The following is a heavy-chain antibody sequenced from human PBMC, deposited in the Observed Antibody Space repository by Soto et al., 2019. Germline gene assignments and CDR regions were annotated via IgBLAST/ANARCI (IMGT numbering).Heavy chain of an antibody. D-gene: IGHD3-22*01. CDR1: DGSINSDSSY. CDR3: ARLGGYVSVGYYYLWDS. Sequence: PSETLSLTCRVSDGSINSDSSYWGWIRQPPGKGLEWIGVINHSGSTYHNLSLKGRVTMSVDASRNQFSLKLTSMTAADTAVYYCARLGGYVSVGYYYLWDSWGQGTLVTVPQ. V-gene: IGHV4-39*01. CDR2: INHSGST. J-gene: IGHJ4*02.